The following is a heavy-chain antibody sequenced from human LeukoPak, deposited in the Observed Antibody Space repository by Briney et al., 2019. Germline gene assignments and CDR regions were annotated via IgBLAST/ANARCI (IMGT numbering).Heavy chain of an antibody. CDR1: GFTFSNYN. D-gene: IGHD2-15*01. CDR3: AKERRRYCSGGSCYGDDY. Sequence: GGSLRLSCAASGFTFSNYNMNWVRQAPGKGLEWVAVISYDGSNKYYADSVKGRFTISRDNSKNTLYLQMNSLRAEDTAVYYCAKERRRYCSGGSCYGDDYWGQGTLVTVSS. CDR2: ISYDGSNK. J-gene: IGHJ4*02. V-gene: IGHV3-30*18.